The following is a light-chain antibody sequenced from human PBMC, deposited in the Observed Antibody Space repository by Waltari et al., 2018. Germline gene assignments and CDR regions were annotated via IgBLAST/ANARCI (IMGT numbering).Light chain of an antibody. V-gene: IGLV6-57*04. CDR2: EDN. CDR1: SGSIASNY. CDR3: QSSDSSLVV. Sequence: NFMLTQPHSVSESPGKTINISCTRSSGSIASNYVPWYQQRPGSAPTTVIYEDNQRPSGVPDRFSGSIDSSSNSASLTISGLKTEDEADYYCQSSDSSLVVFGGGTKLTVL. J-gene: IGLJ2*01.